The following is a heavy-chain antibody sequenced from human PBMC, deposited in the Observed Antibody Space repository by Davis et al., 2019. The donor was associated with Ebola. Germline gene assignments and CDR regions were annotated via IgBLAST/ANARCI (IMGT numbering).Heavy chain of an antibody. D-gene: IGHD3-3*01. J-gene: IGHJ4*02. CDR1: GFTLLDYS. V-gene: IGHV3-9*01. Sequence: GGSLRLSCAASGFTLLDYSMHWVRHAPGKGLEWVSGISWNGGTAAYADSVKGRFTISRDNAKNSLYLEMRSLRTEDTALYYCAKDMAPDFWSGYYLDYWGQGSLVSVSS. CDR3: AKDMAPDFWSGYYLDY. CDR2: ISWNGGTA.